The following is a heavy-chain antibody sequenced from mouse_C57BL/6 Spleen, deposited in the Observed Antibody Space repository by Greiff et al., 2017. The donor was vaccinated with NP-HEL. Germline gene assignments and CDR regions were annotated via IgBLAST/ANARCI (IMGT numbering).Heavy chain of an antibody. D-gene: IGHD2-1*01. Sequence: QVQLKESGAELVKPGASVKLSCKASGYTFTEYTIHWVKQRSGQGLEWIGWFYPGSGSIKYNEKFQDKATLTADKSSSTVYMELSRLTSEDSAVYFCARHEVYYGNFGWFAYWGQGTLVTVSA. CDR2: FYPGSGSI. V-gene: IGHV1-62-2*01. J-gene: IGHJ3*01. CDR3: ARHEVYYGNFGWFAY. CDR1: GYTFTEYT.